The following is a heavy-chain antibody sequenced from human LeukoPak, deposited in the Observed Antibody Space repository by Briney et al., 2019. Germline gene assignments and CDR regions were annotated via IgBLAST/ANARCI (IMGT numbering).Heavy chain of an antibody. CDR1: GGSFSGYY. Sequence: SETLSLTCAVYGGSFSGYYWSWIRQPPGKGLEWIGEINHSGSTNYNPSLKSRVTISVDTSKNQFSLKLSSVTAADTAVYYCARGWNRGRELSAMAPNTIAFDIWGQGTMVTVSS. CDR3: ARGWNRGRELSAMAPNTIAFDI. CDR2: INHSGST. V-gene: IGHV4-34*01. J-gene: IGHJ3*02. D-gene: IGHD5-18*01.